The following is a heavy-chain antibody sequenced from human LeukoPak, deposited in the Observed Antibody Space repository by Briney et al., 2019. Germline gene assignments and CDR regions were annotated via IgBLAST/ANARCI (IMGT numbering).Heavy chain of an antibody. V-gene: IGHV4-59*08. CDR2: IYYSGST. J-gene: IGHJ3*02. Sequence: PSGTLSLTCAVSGASITYYWSWVRQPPGKGLEWIGFIYYSGSTNYNPSLKSRVTISIDASRNHFSLKLNSVTAADTAVYYCARRMKLAAKGDAFDIWGQGTMVTVSS. CDR1: GASITYY. D-gene: IGHD2-15*01. CDR3: ARRMKLAAKGDAFDI.